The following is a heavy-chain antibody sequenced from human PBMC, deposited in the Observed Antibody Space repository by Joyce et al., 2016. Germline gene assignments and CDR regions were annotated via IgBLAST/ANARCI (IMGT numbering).Heavy chain of an antibody. Sequence: EVQLVETGGGLMQPGGSLRLSCAASGFSVSSKYMSWVRQAPGKGLGWVSVIYSGGSTYYLDSVKGRFIISRDKSKNTLYLQMNSLRAEDTAVYYCARDLLDYGDYWGAFDIWGQGTTVTVSS. CDR2: IYSGGST. CDR3: ARDLLDYGDYWGAFDI. V-gene: IGHV3-53*02. D-gene: IGHD4-17*01. J-gene: IGHJ3*02. CDR1: GFSVSSKY.